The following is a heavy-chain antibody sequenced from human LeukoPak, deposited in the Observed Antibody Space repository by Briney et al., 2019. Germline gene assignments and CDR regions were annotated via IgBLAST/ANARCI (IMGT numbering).Heavy chain of an antibody. D-gene: IGHD3-9*01. Sequence: GRSLRLSCAASGFTFSSYGMHWVRQAPGKGLEWVAVIWYDGSNKYYADSVKGRFTISRDNSKNTLYLQMNSLRAEDTAVYYCARDYLTIFGYYYYGMDVWGQGTTVTVSS. CDR2: IWYDGSNK. V-gene: IGHV3-33*01. J-gene: IGHJ6*02. CDR3: ARDYLTIFGYYYYGMDV. CDR1: GFTFSSYG.